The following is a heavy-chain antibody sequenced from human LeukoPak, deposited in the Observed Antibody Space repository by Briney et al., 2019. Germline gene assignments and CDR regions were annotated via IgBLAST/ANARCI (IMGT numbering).Heavy chain of an antibody. CDR1: GFIFSDYA. CDR2: MQSNGNEK. D-gene: IGHD2-2*01. CDR3: ARGFTSWPQGPYHFDY. J-gene: IGHJ4*02. Sequence: PGGSLRLSCAVSGFIFSDYAMNWVRQAPGKGLEWVASMQSNGNEKYSSDFLKGRFTISRDNSKNTLYLQMNTLRPEDTAVFYCARGFTSWPQGPYHFDYWGQGILITVSS. V-gene: IGHV3-30*02.